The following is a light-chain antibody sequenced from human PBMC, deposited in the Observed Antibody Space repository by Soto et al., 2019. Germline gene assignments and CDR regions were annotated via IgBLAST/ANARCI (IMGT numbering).Light chain of an antibody. J-gene: IGKJ4*01. V-gene: IGKV3-20*01. CDR2: DAS. Sequence: EIVLTQSPGTLSLSTGERASLSCRASQTVRNNYFACYQQTPGHPPRLLIYDASSRATGLPDRFSGGASGTDFPPTISRLEPEDFAVYYRQQFSSYPLTFGGGTKVDIK. CDR3: QQFSSYPLT. CDR1: QTVRNNY.